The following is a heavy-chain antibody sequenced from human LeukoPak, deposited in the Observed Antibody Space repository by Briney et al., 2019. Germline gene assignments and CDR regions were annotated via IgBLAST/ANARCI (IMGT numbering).Heavy chain of an antibody. CDR1: GYTFTDYF. Sequence: GASVRDYCKASGYTFTDYFMHWVRQAPGQGLEWMGWINPNSGGTNYAQKFQGRVSMTRDTSISTAYMELNRLTSDDTAVYFCARSLGEGWVFDYWGQGILVTVSS. CDR2: INPNSGGT. D-gene: IGHD3-16*01. J-gene: IGHJ4*02. CDR3: ARSLGEGWVFDY. V-gene: IGHV1-2*02.